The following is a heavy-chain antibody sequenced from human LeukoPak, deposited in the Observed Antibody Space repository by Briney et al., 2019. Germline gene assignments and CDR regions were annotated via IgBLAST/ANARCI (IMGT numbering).Heavy chain of an antibody. CDR1: GFTFNSYE. V-gene: IGHV3-48*03. D-gene: IGHD2-15*01. CDR3: ASYIVETLDY. J-gene: IGHJ4*02. Sequence: PGGSLRLSCAASGFTFNSYEMNWVRQAPGKGPEWVSYISNRGTTIYYADSVRGRFTISRDNAKNSLYLQMNSLRAEGTAIYYCASYIVETLDYWGQGTLVTVSS. CDR2: ISNRGTTI.